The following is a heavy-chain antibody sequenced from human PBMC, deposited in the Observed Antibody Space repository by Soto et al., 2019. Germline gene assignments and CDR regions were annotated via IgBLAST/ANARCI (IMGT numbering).Heavy chain of an antibody. CDR3: AKDKQQWLVLYYFDY. V-gene: IGHV3-30*18. J-gene: IGHJ4*02. CDR2: ISYDGSNK. D-gene: IGHD6-19*01. Sequence: GGSLRHCYAAAGLTFSIFGMHCVSQAPDKGLEWVAVISYDGSNKYYADSVKGRFTISRDNSKNTLYLQMNSLRAEDTAVYYCAKDKQQWLVLYYFDYWGQGTLVTVSS. CDR1: GLTFSIFG.